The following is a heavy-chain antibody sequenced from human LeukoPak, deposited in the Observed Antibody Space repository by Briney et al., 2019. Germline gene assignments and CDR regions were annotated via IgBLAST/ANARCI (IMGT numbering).Heavy chain of an antibody. D-gene: IGHD2-8*01. CDR2: INPNSGGT. V-gene: IGHV1-2*02. CDR3: AKDRSAPHMLWNAFDI. J-gene: IGHJ3*02. CDR1: GYTFTGYY. Sequence: ASVKVSCKASGYTFTGYYMHWVRQAPGQGLEWMGWINPNSGGTNYAQKFQGRVTMTRDTSISTAYMELSRLRSDDTAMYYCAKDRSAPHMLWNAFDIWGQGTMVTVSS.